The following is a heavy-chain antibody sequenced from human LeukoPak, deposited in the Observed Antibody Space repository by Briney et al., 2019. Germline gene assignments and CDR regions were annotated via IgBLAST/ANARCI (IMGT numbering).Heavy chain of an antibody. V-gene: IGHV1-69*05. J-gene: IGHJ4*02. CDR2: IIPIFDAP. D-gene: IGHD6-13*01. Sequence: GASVKVSCKASGGTFSNYAITWVRLAPGQGLEWMGGIIPIFDAPNYPQKFQGRVTMTRNTSISTAYMELSSLRSEDTAVYYCARDRGSAGHDYWGQGTLVTVSS. CDR1: GGTFSNYA. CDR3: ARDRGSAGHDY.